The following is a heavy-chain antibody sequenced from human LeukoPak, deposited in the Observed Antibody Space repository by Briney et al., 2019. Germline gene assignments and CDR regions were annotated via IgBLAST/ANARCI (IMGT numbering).Heavy chain of an antibody. D-gene: IGHD3-10*01. V-gene: IGHV3-15*01. Sequence: PGGSLRLSCAAPGLTFSNVYMSWVRQAPGKGLECLGRPKSKADGGTIDYAAPVKGRFTISRDDSKNMLYLQMNSLKTEDTAVYYCTGVKFFDSWGQGTLVTVSS. CDR2: PKSKADGGTI. J-gene: IGHJ4*02. CDR1: GLTFSNVY. CDR3: TGVKFFDS.